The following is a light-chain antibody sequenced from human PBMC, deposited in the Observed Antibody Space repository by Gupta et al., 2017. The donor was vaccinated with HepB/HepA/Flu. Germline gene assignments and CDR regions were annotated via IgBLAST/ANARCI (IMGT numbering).Light chain of an antibody. CDR3: QQHKTWPQWT. CDR2: RAS. J-gene: IGKJ1*01. V-gene: IGKV3-15*01. Sequence: EIVMTQSPDTLSVSPGERATISCRASQTVLSNLAWYQQKPGQAPRLLIYRASIRGTGIPDRFIGGGSGTEFTLTISSQQSEDFPVYYYQQHKTWPQWTFGQGTKVEIK. CDR1: QTVLSN.